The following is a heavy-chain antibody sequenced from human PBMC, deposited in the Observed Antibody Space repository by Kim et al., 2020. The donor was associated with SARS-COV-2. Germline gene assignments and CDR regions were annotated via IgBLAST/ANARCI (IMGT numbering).Heavy chain of an antibody. Sequence: GGSLRLSCAASGFTFSNAWMSWVRQAPGKGLEWVGRIKSKTDGGTTDYAAPVKGRFTISRDDSKNTLYLQMNSLKTEDTAVYYCTTDQYPAGSYSSSWSGVYYYYGMDVWGQGTTVTVSS. V-gene: IGHV3-15*01. CDR2: IKSKTDGGTT. CDR3: TTDQYPAGSYSSSWSGVYYYYGMDV. J-gene: IGHJ6*02. D-gene: IGHD6-13*01. CDR1: GFTFSNAW.